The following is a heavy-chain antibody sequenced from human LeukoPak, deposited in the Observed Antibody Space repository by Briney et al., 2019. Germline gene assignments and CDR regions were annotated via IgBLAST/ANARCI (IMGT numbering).Heavy chain of an antibody. J-gene: IGHJ4*02. D-gene: IGHD2-15*01. CDR3: ARDSSDIRSLIAH. CDR2: ISYDGSNK. Sequence: GGSLRLSCAASGFTFSSYAMHWVRQAPGKRLEWVAVISYDGSNKYYADSVKGRFTISRDNSKNTLYLQMNSLRSEDTAVYYCARDSSDIRSLIAHWGQGTLVTVSS. CDR1: GFTFSSYA. V-gene: IGHV3-30*04.